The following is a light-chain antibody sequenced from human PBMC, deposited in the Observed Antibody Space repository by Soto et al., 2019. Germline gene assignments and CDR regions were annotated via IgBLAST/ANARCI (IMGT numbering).Light chain of an antibody. CDR2: EVN. CDR3: SSYAGSSNV. J-gene: IGLJ1*01. CDR1: SSDAGGYNY. Sequence: QSVLTQPPSASGSPGQSVAISCTGTSSDAGGYNYVSWYQQHPGKAPKLMIYEVNKRPSGVPDHFSGSKSGNTASLTVSGLQAEDEADYYCSSYAGSSNVFGTGTKVTVL. V-gene: IGLV2-8*01.